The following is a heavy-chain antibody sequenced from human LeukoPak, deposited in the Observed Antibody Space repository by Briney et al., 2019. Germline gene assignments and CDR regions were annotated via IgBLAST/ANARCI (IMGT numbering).Heavy chain of an antibody. V-gene: IGHV4-59*01. CDR3: ARDLGSGSYTGNWFDP. CDR1: GGSISSYY. J-gene: IGHJ5*02. CDR2: IYYSGST. D-gene: IGHD3-10*01. Sequence: PSETLSLTCTVSGGSISSYYWSWIRQPPGKGLEWIGYIYYSGSTNYNPSLKSRVTISVDTSKNQFSLKLSSVTAADTAVYYCARDLGSGSYTGNWFDPWGQGTLVTVSS.